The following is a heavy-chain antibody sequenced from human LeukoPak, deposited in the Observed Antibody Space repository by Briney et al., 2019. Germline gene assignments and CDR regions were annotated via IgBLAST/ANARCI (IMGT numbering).Heavy chain of an antibody. CDR3: AKGVGNYFGY. D-gene: IGHD1-26*01. CDR1: GFTFSSYA. Sequence: PGGSLRLSCAASGFTFSSYAMSWVRQAPGKGLEWVSGISGTGDNTYYAGSVKGRFTISRDNSKNTLYLQMNSLRAEDTAVYYCAKGVGNYFGYWGQGTLVTVSS. J-gene: IGHJ4*02. V-gene: IGHV3-23*01. CDR2: ISGTGDNT.